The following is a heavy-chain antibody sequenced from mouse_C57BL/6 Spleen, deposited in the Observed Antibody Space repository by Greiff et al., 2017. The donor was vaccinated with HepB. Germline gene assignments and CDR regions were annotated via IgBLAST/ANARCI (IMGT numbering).Heavy chain of an antibody. V-gene: IGHV1-26*01. CDR2: INPNNGGT. CDR3: ARRWFAY. CDR1: GYTFTDYY. J-gene: IGHJ3*01. Sequence: VKPGASVKISCKASGYTFTDYYMNWVKQSHGKSLEWIGDINPNNGGTSYSQKFKGKATLTVDKSSSTAYMELRSLTSEDSAVYYCARRWFAYWGQGTLVTVSA.